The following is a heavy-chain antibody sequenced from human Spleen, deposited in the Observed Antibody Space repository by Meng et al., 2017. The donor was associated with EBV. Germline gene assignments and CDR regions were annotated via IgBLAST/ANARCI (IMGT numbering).Heavy chain of an antibody. CDR2: INTNTGNP. J-gene: IGHJ1*01. CDR1: AYDLTDLN. V-gene: IGHV7-4-1*01. D-gene: IGHD4-17*01. Sequence: QVQVIQAEAEVKEPGASVRVSCTVSAYDLTDLNIHWVRQAPGKGLEWMGWINTNTGNPTYAQDFTGRFVLSLDTSVSTAYLQIDSLKTDDTAVYYCARDWGSGDHAPGRFWGQGTLVTVSS. CDR3: ARDWGSGDHAPGRF.